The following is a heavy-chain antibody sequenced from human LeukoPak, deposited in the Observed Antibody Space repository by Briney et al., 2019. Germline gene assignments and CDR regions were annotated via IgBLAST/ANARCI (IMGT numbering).Heavy chain of an antibody. CDR3: ARPPRDLVSAAPFPF. Sequence: ASVKVSCKAFGNTFSDYYIHWVRQAPGEGPEWMGWVFPRSGDTYYSQRFHGRVAMTTDTSVNTAYMELSRLKSDDTGVYFCARPPRDLVSAAPFPFWGQGTLVTVSS. CDR2: VFPRSGDT. CDR1: GNTFSDYY. J-gene: IGHJ1*01. V-gene: IGHV1-2*02. D-gene: IGHD5/OR15-5a*01.